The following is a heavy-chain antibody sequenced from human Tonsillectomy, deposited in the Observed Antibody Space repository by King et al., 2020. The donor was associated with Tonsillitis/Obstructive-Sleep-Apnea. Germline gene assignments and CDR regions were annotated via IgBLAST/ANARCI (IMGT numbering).Heavy chain of an antibody. CDR1: GFTFSSYA. D-gene: IGHD2-15*01. CDR3: GGSFYYYYMDV. CDR2: ISYDGSNK. Sequence: GQLVQSGGGVVQPGRSLRLSCAASGFTFSSYAMHWVRQAPGKGLEWVAVISYDGSNKYYADSVKGRFTISRDSSKNTLYLQMNSLRAEDTAVYYCGGSFYYYYMDVWGKGTTVTVSS. V-gene: IGHV3-30*04. J-gene: IGHJ6*03.